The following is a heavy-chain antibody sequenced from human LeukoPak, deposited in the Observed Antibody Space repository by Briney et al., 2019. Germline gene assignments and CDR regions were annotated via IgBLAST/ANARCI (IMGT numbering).Heavy chain of an antibody. CDR3: AKDHAVAGTNWFDP. Sequence: GGSLRLSCAASGFTFSSYAMSWVRQAPGKGLEWVSAISGSGGSTYYADSVEGRFTISRDNSKNTLYLQMNSLRAEDTAVYYCAKDHAVAGTNWFDPWGQGTLVTVSS. CDR2: ISGSGGST. J-gene: IGHJ5*02. CDR1: GFTFSSYA. V-gene: IGHV3-23*01. D-gene: IGHD6-19*01.